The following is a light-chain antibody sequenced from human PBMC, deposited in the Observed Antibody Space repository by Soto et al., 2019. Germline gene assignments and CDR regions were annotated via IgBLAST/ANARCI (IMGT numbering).Light chain of an antibody. CDR3: ETWDRNTHLV. CDR1: SGHSSYI. V-gene: IGLV4-60*03. CDR2: LEGSGSY. Sequence: QLVLPQSSSASASLGSSVKLTCTLSSGHSSYIIAWHQQQPGKAPRYLMKLEGSGSYNKGSGVPDRFSGSSSGADRYVTISNLQSEDEAYYYCETWDRNTHLVFGGGTKLTVL. J-gene: IGLJ3*02.